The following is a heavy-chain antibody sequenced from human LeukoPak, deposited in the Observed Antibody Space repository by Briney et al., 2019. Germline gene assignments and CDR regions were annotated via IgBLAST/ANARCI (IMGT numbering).Heavy chain of an antibody. CDR1: GGSIGSGDYY. CDR3: ARVLAVPAAIRGLFDY. D-gene: IGHD2-2*02. Sequence: NPSQTLSLTCTVSGGSIGSGDYYWSRIRQPPGKGLEWIGYIYYSGSTYYNPSLKSRVTISVDTSKNQFSLKLSSVTAADTAVYYCARVLAVPAAIRGLFDYWGQGTLVTVSS. V-gene: IGHV4-30-4*08. J-gene: IGHJ4*02. CDR2: IYYSGST.